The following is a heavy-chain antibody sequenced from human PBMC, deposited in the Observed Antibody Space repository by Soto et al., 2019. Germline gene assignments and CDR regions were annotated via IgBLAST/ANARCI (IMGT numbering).Heavy chain of an antibody. CDR3: ARAVLLWFGEDPGHMDV. Sequence: GASVKVSCKACGYTFTSYAMHWVRQAPGQRLEWMGWINAGNGNTKYSQKFQGRVTITRDTSASTAYMELSSLRSDDTAVYYCARAVLLWFGEDPGHMDVWGKGTTVTVSS. J-gene: IGHJ6*03. CDR1: GYTFTSYA. CDR2: INAGNGNT. V-gene: IGHV1-3*01. D-gene: IGHD3-10*01.